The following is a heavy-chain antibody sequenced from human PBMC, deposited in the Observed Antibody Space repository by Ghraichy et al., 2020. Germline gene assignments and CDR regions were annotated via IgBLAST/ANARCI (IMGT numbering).Heavy chain of an antibody. J-gene: IGHJ4*02. CDR3: ARGGARGYMIVVVENDY. D-gene: IGHD3-22*01. CDR1: GFTFSSYA. CDR2: ISGSGGST. Sequence: GGSLRLSCAASGFTFSSYAMSWVRQAPGKGLEWVSAISGSGGSTYYADSVKGRFTISRDNSKNTLYLQMNSLRAEDTVVYYCARGGARGYMIVVVENDYWGQGTLVTVSS. V-gene: IGHV3-23*01.